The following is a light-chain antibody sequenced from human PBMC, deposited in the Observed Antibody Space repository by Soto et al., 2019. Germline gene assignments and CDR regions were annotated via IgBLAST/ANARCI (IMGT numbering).Light chain of an antibody. CDR3: TSYTSVTIVV. J-gene: IGLJ2*01. CDR1: NNDIGGYNS. Sequence: QSALTQPASVSGSPGQSITISCTGSNNDIGGYNSVSWYQQHPDKAPKLLIFGVTNRASGVSDRFSGSKSGNTASLTISALQAEDEADYYCTSYTSVTIVVFGGGTKLTVL. V-gene: IGLV2-14*01. CDR2: GVT.